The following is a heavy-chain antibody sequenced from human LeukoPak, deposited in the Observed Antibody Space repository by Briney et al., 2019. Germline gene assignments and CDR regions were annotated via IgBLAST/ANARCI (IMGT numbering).Heavy chain of an antibody. J-gene: IGHJ4*02. CDR2: MSGSGGMT. V-gene: IGHV3-23*01. D-gene: IGHD3-22*01. CDR1: GFTFSNYA. CDR3: AKGLFFYYDSSGYNYYDL. Sequence: GGSLRLSCEASGFTFSNYAMSWVRQAPGKGLEWVSAMSGSGGMTYSADSVKGRFTISRDNSKNTLALQMNSLRADDTAVYYCAKGLFFYYDSSGYNYYDLWGQGTLVTVSS.